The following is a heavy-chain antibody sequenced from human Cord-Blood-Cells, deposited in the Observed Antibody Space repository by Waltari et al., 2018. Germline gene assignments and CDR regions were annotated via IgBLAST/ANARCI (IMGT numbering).Heavy chain of an antibody. J-gene: IGHJ5*02. V-gene: IGHV1-3*01. CDR3: ARAAVATIRGWFDP. Sequence: QLQLVQSGGAGKKPGASVKVSCKSAGHTFIRYAMHWVRQAPGQRLEGMGWINAGNGNKKYSQKFQGRVTITRDTSASTAYMELSSLRSEETAVYYCARAAVATIRGWFDPWGQGTLVTVSS. CDR1: GHTFIRYA. CDR2: INAGNGNK. D-gene: IGHD5-12*01.